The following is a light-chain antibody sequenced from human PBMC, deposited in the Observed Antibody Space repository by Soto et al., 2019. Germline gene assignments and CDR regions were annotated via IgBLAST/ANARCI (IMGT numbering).Light chain of an antibody. Sequence: QSALTQPASVSGSPGQSITISCTGTSSDVGSYNLVSWYQQHPGKAPKLLIYEGSKRPSGVSNRFSGSKYCNTAPLNITGLQAEEEADYYWCSYASCWFHVVFGGGNQLNGL. CDR3: CSYASCWFHVV. CDR2: EGS. J-gene: IGLJ7*01. V-gene: IGLV2-23*01. CDR1: SSDVGSYNL.